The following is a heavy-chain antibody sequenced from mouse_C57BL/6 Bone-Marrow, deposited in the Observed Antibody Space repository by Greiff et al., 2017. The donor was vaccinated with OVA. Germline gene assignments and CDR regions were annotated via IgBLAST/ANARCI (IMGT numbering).Heavy chain of an antibody. V-gene: IGHV1-15*01. CDR2: IDPETGGT. CDR1: GYTFTDYE. Sequence: QVQLQQSGAELVRPGASVTLSCKASGYTFTDYEMHWVKQTPVHGLEWIGAIDPETGGTAYNQKFKGKAILTADKSSSTAYMELRSLTSEDSAVYYCTPYGSSKDFDYWGQGTTLTVSS. CDR3: TPYGSSKDFDY. D-gene: IGHD1-1*01. J-gene: IGHJ2*01.